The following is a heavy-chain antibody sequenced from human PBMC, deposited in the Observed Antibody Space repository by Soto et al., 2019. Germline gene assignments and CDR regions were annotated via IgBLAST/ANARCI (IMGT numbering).Heavy chain of an antibody. CDR3: ARSPDSSGYYPRRYYYGMDV. J-gene: IGHJ6*02. V-gene: IGHV1-18*01. CDR2: ISTDNGNT. CDR1: GYTFTNSG. Sequence: ASVKVSCKASGYTFTNSGINWVRQAPGQGLEWMGWISTDNGNTNYAQHLQGRVSMTTDTSTSTAYMDLRSLRSDDTAVYYCARSPDSSGYYPRRYYYGMDVWGQGTTVTVSS. D-gene: IGHD3-22*01.